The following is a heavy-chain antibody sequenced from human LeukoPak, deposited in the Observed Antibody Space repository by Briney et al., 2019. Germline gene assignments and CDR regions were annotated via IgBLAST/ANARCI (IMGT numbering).Heavy chain of an antibody. D-gene: IGHD3-3*01. V-gene: IGHV3-30*02. J-gene: IGHJ6*03. Sequence: GGSLRLSCVASGFSFSSYGMHWVRQAPGKGLEWVAFMRYDGSNKYYADSVKGRFTISRDNSKNTLYLQVNSLRNEDTAVYYCARQAHWSGYYSTGYYYYYMDVWGQGTTATVSS. CDR1: GFSFSSYG. CDR3: ARQAHWSGYYSTGYYYYYMDV. CDR2: MRYDGSNK.